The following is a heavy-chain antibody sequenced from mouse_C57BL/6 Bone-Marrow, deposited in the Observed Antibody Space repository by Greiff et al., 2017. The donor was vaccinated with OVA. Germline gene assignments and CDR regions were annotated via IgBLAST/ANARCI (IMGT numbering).Heavy chain of an antibody. CDR2: IYPRSGNT. D-gene: IGHD1-1*02. V-gene: IGHV1-81*01. J-gene: IGHJ2*01. CDR1: GYTFTSYG. Sequence: VKLQESGAELARPGASVKLSCKASGYTFTSYGISWVKQRTGQGLEWIGEIYPRSGNTYSHEKFKGKAKLTADKSSSAAYMELRSLTSEDSAVYFCAWYPFDYWGQGTTLTVSS. CDR3: AWYPFDY.